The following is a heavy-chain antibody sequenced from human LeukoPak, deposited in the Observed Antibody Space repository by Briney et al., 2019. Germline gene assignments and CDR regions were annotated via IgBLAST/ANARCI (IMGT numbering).Heavy chain of an antibody. J-gene: IGHJ4*02. CDR1: GFTFSTYA. Sequence: PVGSLRLSCAASGFTFSTYAMSSVRQAPGQGLEWVSTVSGSGVGTTHADSVKVRYTISRDNSKNTLYLQMNSLRAEDTAVYYCAKDWDYYGSGSYSDYWGQGSLVSVSS. V-gene: IGHV3-23*01. CDR2: VSGSGVGT. CDR3: AKDWDYYGSGSYSDY. D-gene: IGHD3-10*01.